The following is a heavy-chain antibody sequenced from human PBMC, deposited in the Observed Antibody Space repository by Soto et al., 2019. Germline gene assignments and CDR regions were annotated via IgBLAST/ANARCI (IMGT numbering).Heavy chain of an antibody. Sequence: GGSLRLSCAASGFTFSSYWMHWVRQAPGKGLVWVSRINSDGSSTSYADSVKGRFTIPRDNAKNTLYLQMNSLRAEDTAVYYCARDPPRREWLLQVTYYYYGMDVWGQGTTVTVSS. D-gene: IGHD3-22*01. CDR1: GFTFSSYW. J-gene: IGHJ6*02. CDR3: ARDPPRREWLLQVTYYYYGMDV. CDR2: INSDGSST. V-gene: IGHV3-74*01.